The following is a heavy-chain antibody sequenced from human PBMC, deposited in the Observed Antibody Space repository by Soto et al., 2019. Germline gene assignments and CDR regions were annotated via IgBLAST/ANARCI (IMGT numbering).Heavy chain of an antibody. D-gene: IGHD2-15*01. CDR2: ISYDGSNK. Sequence: QVQLVESGGGVVQPGRSLRLSCAASGFTFSSYAMHWVRQAPGKGLEWVAVISYDGSNKYYADSVKGRFTISRDNXKNTRYLQMNXXRXEXXAVYYCKTGCSVVLGPAPVEARPEPPCTENQPFDYWGQGTLVTVSS. V-gene: IGHV3-30-3*01. CDR3: KTGCSVVLGPAPVEARPEPPCTENQPFDY. CDR1: GFTFSSYA. J-gene: IGHJ4*02.